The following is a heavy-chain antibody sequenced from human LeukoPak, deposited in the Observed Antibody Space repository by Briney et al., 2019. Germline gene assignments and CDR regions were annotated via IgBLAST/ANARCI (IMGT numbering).Heavy chain of an antibody. Sequence: PGGSLRLSCAASGFTFSSYSMNWVRQAPGKWLEWVSYISSSSSTIYYADSVKGRFTISRDNAKNSLYLQMNSLRAEDTAVYYCARDMSGPDAFDIWGQGTMVTVSS. V-gene: IGHV3-48*01. CDR1: GFTFSSYS. CDR3: ARDMSGPDAFDI. CDR2: ISSSSSTI. D-gene: IGHD3-3*01. J-gene: IGHJ3*02.